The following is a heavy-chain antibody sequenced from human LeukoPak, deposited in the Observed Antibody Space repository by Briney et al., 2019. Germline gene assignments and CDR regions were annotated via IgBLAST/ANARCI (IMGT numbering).Heavy chain of an antibody. D-gene: IGHD1-26*01. J-gene: IGHJ4*02. CDR2: IIPILGIA. CDR3: ASLATYSGSYSSSAADY. Sequence: SVKVSCKASGGTFSSYAISWVRQAPGQGLEWMGRIIPILGIANYAQKFQGRVTITADKFTSTAYMELSSLGSEDTAVYYCASLATYSGSYSSSAADYWGQGTLVTVSS. V-gene: IGHV1-69*04. CDR1: GGTFSSYA.